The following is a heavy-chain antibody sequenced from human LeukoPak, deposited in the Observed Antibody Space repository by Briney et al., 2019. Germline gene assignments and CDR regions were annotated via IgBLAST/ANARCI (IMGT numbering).Heavy chain of an antibody. D-gene: IGHD2-21*01. CDR2: ISNGGDNT. Sequence: GGSLRLSCAASGFTFSIFGMSWVRQAPGKGLEWVSGISNGGDNTYSADSVKGRFTISRDNSKNTLYLQMNSLRAEDTAVYYCAKGIAGFDYWGQGTLVTVSS. J-gene: IGHJ4*02. CDR3: AKGIAGFDY. V-gene: IGHV3-23*01. CDR1: GFTFSIFG.